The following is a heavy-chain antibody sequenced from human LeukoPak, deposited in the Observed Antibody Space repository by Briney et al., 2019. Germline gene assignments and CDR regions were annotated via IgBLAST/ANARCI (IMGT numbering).Heavy chain of an antibody. V-gene: IGHV3-53*01. CDR3: ARDSCSPGSGSHCFDY. Sequence: GGSLRLSCAASGFTVSNNYMSWVRQAPGKGLEWVSVIYSGGSTYYADSVKGRFTISRDNSKNTLYLQMNSLRAEDTAVYYCARDSCSPGSGSHCFDYWGRGPVVTVSS. D-gene: IGHD1-26*01. J-gene: IGHJ4*02. CDR1: GFTVSNNY. CDR2: IYSGGST.